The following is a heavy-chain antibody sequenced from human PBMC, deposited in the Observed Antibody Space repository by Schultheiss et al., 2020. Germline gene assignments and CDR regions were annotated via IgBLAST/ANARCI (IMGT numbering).Heavy chain of an antibody. J-gene: IGHJ3*02. D-gene: IGHD3-22*01. CDR1: GFTFSSYS. CDR2: ISSSSSYI. V-gene: IGHV3-21*01. CDR3: ARVTRRGSDYYDSSGYYYELNAFDI. Sequence: GGSLRLSCAASGFTFSSYSMNWVRQAPGKGLEWVSSISSSSSYIYYADSVKGRFTISRDNAKNSLYLQMNSLRAEDTAVYYCARVTRRGSDYYDSSGYYYELNAFDIWGQGTMVTVS.